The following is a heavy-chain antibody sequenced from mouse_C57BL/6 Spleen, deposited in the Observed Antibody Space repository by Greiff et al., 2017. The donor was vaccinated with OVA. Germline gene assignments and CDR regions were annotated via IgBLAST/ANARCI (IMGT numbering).Heavy chain of an antibody. J-gene: IGHJ1*03. CDR2: IYPGDGDT. CDR3: AREGDYYGSSLYWYFDV. Sequence: VQLQQSGPELVKPGASVKISCKASGYAFSSSWMNWVKQRPGKGLEWIGRIYPGDGDTNYNGKFKGKATLTADKSSSTAYMQLSSLTSEDSAVYFCAREGDYYGSSLYWYFDVWGTGTTVTVSS. V-gene: IGHV1-82*01. D-gene: IGHD1-1*01. CDR1: GYAFSSSW.